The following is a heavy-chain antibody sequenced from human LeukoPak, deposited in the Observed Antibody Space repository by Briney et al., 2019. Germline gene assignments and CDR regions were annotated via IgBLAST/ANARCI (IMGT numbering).Heavy chain of an antibody. D-gene: IGHD6-13*01. CDR2: IIPIFGTA. V-gene: IGHV1-69*13. CDR3: ARGRGPGIAAAGRFDY. CDR1: GGTFSSYA. Sequence: ASVKVSCKASGGTFSSYAISWVRQAPAQGLEWMGGIIPIFGTANYAQKFQGRVTITADESTSTAYMELSSLRSEDTAVYYCARGRGPGIAAAGRFDYWGQGTLVTVSS. J-gene: IGHJ4*02.